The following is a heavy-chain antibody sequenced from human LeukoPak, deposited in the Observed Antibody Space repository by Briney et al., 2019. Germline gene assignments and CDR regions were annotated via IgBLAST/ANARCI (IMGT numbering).Heavy chain of an antibody. J-gene: IGHJ5*02. CDR3: ARAPARYCSGGSCRNWFDP. CDR1: GFTFDDYA. V-gene: IGHV3-9*01. Sequence: GGSLRLSCAASGFTFDDYAMHWVRQAPGKGLEWVSGISWNSGSIGYADSVKGRFTISRDNAKNSLYLQMNSLRAEDTAVYYCARAPARYCSGGSCRNWFDPWGQGTLVTVSS. CDR2: ISWNSGSI. D-gene: IGHD2-15*01.